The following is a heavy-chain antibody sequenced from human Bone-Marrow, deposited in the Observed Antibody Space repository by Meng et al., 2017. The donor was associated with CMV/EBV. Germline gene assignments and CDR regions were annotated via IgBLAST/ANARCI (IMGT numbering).Heavy chain of an antibody. Sequence: GESLNISCAASGFTVSSNYMGWVRQAPGKGLEWVSVIYSGGSTYYADSVKGRFTISRDNSKNTLYLQMNSLRAEDTAVYYCARGYSSSSRFLFNYWGQGTLVTVSS. CDR3: ARGYSSSSRFLFNY. V-gene: IGHV3-53*01. J-gene: IGHJ4*02. D-gene: IGHD6-6*01. CDR2: IYSGGST. CDR1: GFTVSSNY.